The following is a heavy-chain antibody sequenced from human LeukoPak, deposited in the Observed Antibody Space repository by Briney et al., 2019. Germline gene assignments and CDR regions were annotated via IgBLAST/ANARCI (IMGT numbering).Heavy chain of an antibody. CDR2: IWPDGSEA. CDR1: GFTFNRYW. CDR3: SGRSGFSSIY. J-gene: IGHJ4*02. V-gene: IGHV3-7*01. D-gene: IGHD2-2*01. Sequence: GGSLRLSCGASGFTFNRYWMNWVRQAPGKGLEWLANIWPDGSEAVCVDSAGGRFTISRDNAKNLVYLQMNNLRAEDTAVYYCSGRSGFSSIYWGQGVLVTVSS.